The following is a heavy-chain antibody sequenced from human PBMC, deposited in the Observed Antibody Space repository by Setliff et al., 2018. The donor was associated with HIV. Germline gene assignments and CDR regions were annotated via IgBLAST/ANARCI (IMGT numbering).Heavy chain of an antibody. V-gene: IGHV1-2*02. Sequence: GASVKVSCKASGYTFTGYYMHWVRQAPGQGLEWMGCINLNTGNTNYAQKFQGRVIVTRDTSINTAYVELNSLRLEDTAVYYCAKVSSPYTTSSFVLDYWGQGTLVTVSS. CDR3: AKVSSPYTTSSFVLDY. CDR2: INLNTGNT. D-gene: IGHD6-6*01. CDR1: GYTFTGYY. J-gene: IGHJ4*02.